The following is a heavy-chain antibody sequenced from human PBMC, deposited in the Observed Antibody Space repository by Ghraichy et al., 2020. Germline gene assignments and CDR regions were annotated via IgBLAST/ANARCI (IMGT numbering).Heavy chain of an antibody. CDR1: GFTFSDHY. Sequence: GGSLRLSCAASGFTFSDHYMDWVRQAPGKGLEWVGRTRNKANSYTTEYAASVKGRFTISRDDSKNSLYLQMNSLKTEDTAVYYCARVGNYYDSSGYYGYWGQGTLVTVSS. J-gene: IGHJ4*02. D-gene: IGHD3-22*01. V-gene: IGHV3-72*01. CDR3: ARVGNYYDSSGYYGY. CDR2: TRNKANSYTT.